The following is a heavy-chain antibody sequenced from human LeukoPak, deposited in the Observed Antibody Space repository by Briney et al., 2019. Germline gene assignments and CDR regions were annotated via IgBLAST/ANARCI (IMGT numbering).Heavy chain of an antibody. CDR3: AKGGDYYGASFDF. J-gene: IGHJ4*02. Sequence: PGGSLGLSCAASGFTFSNYAMTWVRQAPGKGLEWVSSISGDGGYTYYADSVKGRFAISRDNSKNTVYVEMNSLRGEDTAIYYCAKGGDYYGASFDFWGQGTLVTVSS. D-gene: IGHD3-10*01. V-gene: IGHV3-23*01. CDR1: GFTFSNYA. CDR2: ISGDGGYT.